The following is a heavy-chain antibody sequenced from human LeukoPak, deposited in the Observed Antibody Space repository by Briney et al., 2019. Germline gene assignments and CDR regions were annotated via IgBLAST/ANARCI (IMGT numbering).Heavy chain of an antibody. CDR3: ARVGAPYYDFWSGYPGLDY. D-gene: IGHD3-3*01. CDR1: GGSFSGYY. J-gene: IGHJ4*02. V-gene: IGHV4-34*01. Sequence: SETLSLTCAVYGGSFSGYYWSWIRQPPGKGLEWIGEINHSGSTNYNPSLKSRGTISVDTSKNQFSLKLSSVTAADTAVYYCARVGAPYYDFWSGYPGLDYWGQGTLVTVSS. CDR2: INHSGST.